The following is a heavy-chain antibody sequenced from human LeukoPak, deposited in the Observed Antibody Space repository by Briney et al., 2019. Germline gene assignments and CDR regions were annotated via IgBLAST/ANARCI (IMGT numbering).Heavy chain of an antibody. J-gene: IGHJ4*02. V-gene: IGHV3-23*01. CDR1: GFSFSSYA. CDR2: ISGGGGST. Sequence: GGSLRLSCAASGFSFSSYAMSWVRQAPGKGLEWVSAISGGGGSTYYADSVKGRFTISRHNSENTLYLQMNSLRAEDTAVYYCARGMTNPFDYWGQGTLVTVSS. CDR3: ARGMTNPFDY. D-gene: IGHD4-17*01.